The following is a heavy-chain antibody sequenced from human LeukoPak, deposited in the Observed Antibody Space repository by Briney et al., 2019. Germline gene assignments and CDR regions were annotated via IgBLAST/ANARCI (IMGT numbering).Heavy chain of an antibody. CDR2: ISGSGAGT. Sequence: PGGSLRLSCAASGFTFSSHAMSWVRQVPGKGLEWVSGISGSGAGTYYADSVKGRFTISRDNSKNTLSLQMNSLRAEDTAAYYCARDGSGWYPDYWGQGTLVTVSS. CDR1: GFTFSSHA. J-gene: IGHJ4*02. V-gene: IGHV3-23*01. D-gene: IGHD6-13*01. CDR3: ARDGSGWYPDY.